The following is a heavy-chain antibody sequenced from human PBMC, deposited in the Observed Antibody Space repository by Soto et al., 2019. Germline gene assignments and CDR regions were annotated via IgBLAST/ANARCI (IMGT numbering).Heavy chain of an antibody. D-gene: IGHD3-16*01. CDR1: GFMFSDYS. Sequence: EVQLVESGGGLVQPGGSLRLSCAASGFMFSDYSMNWVRQTPAQGLVWLSYISGSHSSIYYADSVKGRFTISRDNTKNSRYLQMNSLRAADTAVYYCAGDISWAPHWFEPWGQGTLVTVSS. V-gene: IGHV3-48*04. CDR2: ISGSHSSI. CDR3: AGDISWAPHWFEP. J-gene: IGHJ5*02.